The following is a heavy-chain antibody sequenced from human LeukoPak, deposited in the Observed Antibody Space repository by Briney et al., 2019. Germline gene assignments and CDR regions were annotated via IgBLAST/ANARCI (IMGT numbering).Heavy chain of an antibody. CDR1: GFTFSSYV. CDR2: ISGSGGST. D-gene: IGHD4-17*01. J-gene: IGHJ4*02. V-gene: IGHV3-23*01. Sequence: GGSLRLSCAASGFTFSSYVMSWVRQAPGKGLEWVSAISGSGGSTYYADSVKGRFTISRDNSKNKLYLQMNSLRAEDTAVYYCAKDDDYGDYAAYWGQGTLVTVSS. CDR3: AKDDDYGDYAAY.